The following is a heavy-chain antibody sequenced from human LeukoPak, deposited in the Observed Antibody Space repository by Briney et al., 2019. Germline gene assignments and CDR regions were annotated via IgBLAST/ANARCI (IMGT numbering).Heavy chain of an antibody. Sequence: SETLSLTCAVYGGSFSGYYWSWIRQPPGKGLEWIGEINHSGSTNYNPSLKSRVTISVDTSKTQFSLKLSSVTAADTAVYYCARSRLHPIIFDYWGQGTLVTVFS. V-gene: IGHV4-34*01. CDR2: INHSGST. D-gene: IGHD5-24*01. J-gene: IGHJ4*02. CDR3: ARSRLHPIIFDY. CDR1: GGSFSGYY.